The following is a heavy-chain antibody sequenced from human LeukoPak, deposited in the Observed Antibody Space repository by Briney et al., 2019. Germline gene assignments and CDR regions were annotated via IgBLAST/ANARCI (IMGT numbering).Heavy chain of an antibody. CDR1: GFTFSSYW. J-gene: IGHJ4*02. D-gene: IGHD3-22*01. CDR3: ARGYYDSGGHGHYYFDY. V-gene: IGHV3-7*01. Sequence: GGSLRLSCAVSGFTFSSYWMSWVRQAPGKGLEWVANIKQDGSDKYYVDSVKGRFTISRDNGKNSLSLQMNSLRAEDTAVYYCARGYYDSGGHGHYYFDYWGQGTLVTVSS. CDR2: IKQDGSDK.